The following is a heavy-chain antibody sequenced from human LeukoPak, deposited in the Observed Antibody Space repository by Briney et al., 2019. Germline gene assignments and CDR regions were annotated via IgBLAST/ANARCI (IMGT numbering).Heavy chain of an antibody. V-gene: IGHV3-23*01. CDR1: GFTFSSYA. Sequence: PGGSLRLSCAASGFTFSSYAMSWVRQAPGKGLEWVSAISGSGGSTYYADSVKGRFTISRDNSKNTLYLQMNSLRAEDTAVYYCAKVQWSAIAGGSAVWGKRTTVTVSS. J-gene: IGHJ6*04. CDR3: AKVQWSAIAGGSAV. CDR2: ISGSGGST. D-gene: IGHD1-26*01.